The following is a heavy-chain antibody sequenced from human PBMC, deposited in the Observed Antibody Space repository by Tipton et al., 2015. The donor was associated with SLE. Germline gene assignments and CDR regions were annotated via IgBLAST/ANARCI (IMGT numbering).Heavy chain of an antibody. CDR1: GGSISSSSYY. CDR3: ARAGAGYYYYYYMDV. V-gene: IGHV4-39*07. J-gene: IGHJ6*03. Sequence: TLSLTCTVSGGSISSSSYYWGWIRQPPGKGLEWIGSIYYSGSTYYNPSLKSRVTISVDTSKNQFSLKLSSVTAADTAVYYCARAGAGYYYYYYMDVWGKGTTVSVSS. CDR2: IYYSGST.